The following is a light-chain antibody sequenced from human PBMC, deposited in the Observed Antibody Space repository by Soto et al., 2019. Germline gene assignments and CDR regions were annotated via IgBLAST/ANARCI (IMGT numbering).Light chain of an antibody. CDR1: SSNIGSNT. Sequence: QSVLTQPPSASGTPGQGVTISCSGVSSNIGSNTVNWYQQLPGTAPKLLIYSNNQRPSGVPDRFSGSKSGTSASLAISGLQSEDEADYYCAAWDDSLNGYVFGTGTKVTVL. CDR2: SNN. V-gene: IGLV1-44*01. J-gene: IGLJ1*01. CDR3: AAWDDSLNGYV.